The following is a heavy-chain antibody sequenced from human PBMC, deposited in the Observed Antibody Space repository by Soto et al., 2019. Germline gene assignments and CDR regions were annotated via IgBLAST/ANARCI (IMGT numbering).Heavy chain of an antibody. D-gene: IGHD3-22*01. CDR1: GFTVSSTY. J-gene: IGHJ4*02. CDR2: IYIGGST. V-gene: IGHV3-53*01. CDR3: TRGVPITTGTFDD. Sequence: PGGSLRPACAASGFTVSSTYMSWVRQAPGKGLGWMSIIYIGGSTCYADSVKGRFTISRDNSKNTLYHQMNSLRAEDTAVYYCTRGVPITTGTFDDRGQGTLVTVSS.